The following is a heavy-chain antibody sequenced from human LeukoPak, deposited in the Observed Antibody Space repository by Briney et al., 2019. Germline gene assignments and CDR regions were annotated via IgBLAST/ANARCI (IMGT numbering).Heavy chain of an antibody. CDR2: IHTSGDT. D-gene: IGHD6-25*01. V-gene: IGHV4-4*09. CDR3: ARHAADYYYMDV. J-gene: IGHJ6*03. CDR1: GDSIRNYY. Sequence: SETLSLTCTVSGDSIRNYYWSWIRQPPGKGLEWIAFIHTSGDTNYNPSLKTRATISVDMSKSQFSLRLGSVTAADTAVYYCARHAADYYYMDVWGQGTAVTVPS.